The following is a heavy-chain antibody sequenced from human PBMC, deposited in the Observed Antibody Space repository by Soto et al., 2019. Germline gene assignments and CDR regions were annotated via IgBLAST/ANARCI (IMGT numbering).Heavy chain of an antibody. Sequence: EVQLVESGGGLVQSGGSLRLSCAASGFTFSSYWMSWVRQVPGKGLEWVANMNLDGSEKYYVDSMKGRFTISRDNAKNSLDLQMNSLRAEDTAVYYCTRRRGDIWGQGTMVTVSS. CDR2: MNLDGSEK. CDR1: GFTFSSYW. D-gene: IGHD3-10*01. V-gene: IGHV3-7*03. CDR3: TRRRGDI. J-gene: IGHJ3*02.